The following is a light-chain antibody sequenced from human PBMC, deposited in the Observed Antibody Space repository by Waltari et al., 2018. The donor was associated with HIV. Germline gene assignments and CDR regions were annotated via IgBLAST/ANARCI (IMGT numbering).Light chain of an antibody. CDR2: EVS. CDR3: CSYAGSSTFVV. V-gene: IGLV2-23*02. J-gene: IGLJ2*01. Sequence: QSALTQPPSASGSPGQSVTLSCTGTSSYVGGYNYVSWHQHHPGKAPKLMIYEVSKRPSGVSNRFSGSKSGNTASLTISGLQAEDEADYYCCSYAGSSTFVVFGGGTKLTVL. CDR1: SSYVGGYNY.